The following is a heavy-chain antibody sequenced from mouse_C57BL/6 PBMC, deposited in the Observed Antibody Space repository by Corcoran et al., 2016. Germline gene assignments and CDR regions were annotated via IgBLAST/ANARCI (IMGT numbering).Heavy chain of an antibody. D-gene: IGHD2-5*01. Sequence: QIQLVQSGPELKNPGETVKISCKASGHTFTTYGMSWVKQAPGKGLKWMGWINTYSGVPTYADDFKGRFAFSLETSASTAYLQINNLKNEDPATYFWARDSNWYFDVWGTGTTVTVSS. CDR1: GHTFTTYG. J-gene: IGHJ1*03. CDR3: ARDSNWYFDV. V-gene: IGHV9-3*01. CDR2: INTYSGVP.